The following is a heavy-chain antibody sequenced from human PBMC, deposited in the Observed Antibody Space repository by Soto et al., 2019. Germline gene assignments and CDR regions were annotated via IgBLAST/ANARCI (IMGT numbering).Heavy chain of an antibody. CDR1: GFTFSSFA. CDR3: AKVDVSTAGSFDY. Sequence: GGSLRLSCAASGFTFSSFAMSWVRQAPGKGLDWVSAISGSGDSTFYADSVKGRFTISRDNSKNTVYLQMNSLSVGDTAVYLCAKVDVSTAGSFDYWGQGALV. D-gene: IGHD6-13*01. CDR2: ISGSGDST. J-gene: IGHJ4*02. V-gene: IGHV3-23*01.